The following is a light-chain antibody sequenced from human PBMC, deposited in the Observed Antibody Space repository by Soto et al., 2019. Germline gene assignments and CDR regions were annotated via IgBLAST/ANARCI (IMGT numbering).Light chain of an antibody. CDR2: GAS. CDR3: QQYGSSPWT. V-gene: IGKV3-20*01. Sequence: EIVLTQSPGTLSLSPGERATLSCRASQSVSSSYSGWYQQKPGQAPRLLFYGASSRATCIPDRFSGSVSGKDITLTISRLEPEDFAVYYRQQYGSSPWTFGQGTKVEIK. J-gene: IGKJ1*01. CDR1: QSVSSSY.